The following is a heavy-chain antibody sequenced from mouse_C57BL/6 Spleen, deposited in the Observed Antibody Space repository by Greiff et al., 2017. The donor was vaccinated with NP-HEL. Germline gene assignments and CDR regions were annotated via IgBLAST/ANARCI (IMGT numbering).Heavy chain of an antibody. CDR1: GYTFTDYE. J-gene: IGHJ2*01. V-gene: IGHV1-15*01. Sequence: QVQLQQSGAELVRPGASVTLSCKASGYTFTDYEMHWVKQTPVHGLEWIGAIDPETGGTAYNQKFKGKAILTADKSSSTAYMELRSLTSEDSAVYYCTRVYGSSYHYWGQGTTLTVSS. CDR3: TRVYGSSYHY. CDR2: IDPETGGT. D-gene: IGHD1-1*01.